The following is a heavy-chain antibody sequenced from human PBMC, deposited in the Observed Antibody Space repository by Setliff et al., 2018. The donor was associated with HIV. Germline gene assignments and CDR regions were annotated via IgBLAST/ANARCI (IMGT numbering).Heavy chain of an antibody. CDR2: ISGSGGST. CDR1: GFTFRTHA. V-gene: IGHV3-23*01. Sequence: GGSLRLSCAASGFTFRTHAMSWVRQAPGKGLEWVSGISGSGGSTYYADSVKGRFTISRDNSKNTLYLQMNSLRAEDTAIYYCAKGVVPADSYYYGMDVWGQGTTVTVSS. CDR3: AKGVVPADSYYYGMDV. J-gene: IGHJ6*02. D-gene: IGHD2-2*01.